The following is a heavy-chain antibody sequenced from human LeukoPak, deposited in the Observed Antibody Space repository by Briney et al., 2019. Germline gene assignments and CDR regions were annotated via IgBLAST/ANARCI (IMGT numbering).Heavy chain of an antibody. J-gene: IGHJ4*02. CDR2: IKPDGSEK. D-gene: IGHD3-10*01. V-gene: IGHV3-7*01. CDR1: GFIFSSCW. CDR3: ARERMYSGSGSTYPYYDY. Sequence: SGGSLRLSCVASGFIFSSCWMSWVRQSPGKGLEWVANIKPDGSEKYYVDSVKGRFTISRDNAKNALYLEMNSLRVGDTAVYYCARERMYSGSGSTYPYYDYWGQGTLVTVSS.